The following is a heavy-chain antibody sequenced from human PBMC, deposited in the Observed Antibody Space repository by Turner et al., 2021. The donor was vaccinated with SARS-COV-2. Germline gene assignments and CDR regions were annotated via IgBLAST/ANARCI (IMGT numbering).Heavy chain of an antibody. J-gene: IGHJ4*02. CDR1: GGPSSSYY. CDR2: IYTSGST. Sequence: QVQLQESGPGLAKPSETLSLTCPVSGGPSSSYYWSWIRQPAGKGLEWIGRIYTSGSTNYNPALKSRVTMSVDTSKNQFSLKLSAVTAADTAGYYWASSRGHWGQGTLVTVSS. CDR3: ASSRGH. V-gene: IGHV4-4*07.